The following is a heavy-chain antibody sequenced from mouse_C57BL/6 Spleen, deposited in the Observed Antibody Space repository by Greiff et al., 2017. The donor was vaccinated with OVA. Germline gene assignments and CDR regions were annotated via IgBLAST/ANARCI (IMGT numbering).Heavy chain of an antibody. D-gene: IGHD2-4*01. CDR2: IDPSDSYT. J-gene: IGHJ2*01. Sequence: VQLQQSGAELVMPGASVKLSCKASGYTFTSYWMHWVKQRPGQGLEWIGEIDPSDSYTNYNQKFKGKSTLTVDKSSSTAYMQLSSLTSEDSAVYYCARKDYDLYYFDYWGQGTTLTVSS. CDR1: GYTFTSYW. V-gene: IGHV1-69*01. CDR3: ARKDYDLYYFDY.